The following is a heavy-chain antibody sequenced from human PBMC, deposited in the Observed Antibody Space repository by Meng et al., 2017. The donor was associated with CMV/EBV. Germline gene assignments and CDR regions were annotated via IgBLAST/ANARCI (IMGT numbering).Heavy chain of an antibody. CDR1: VFTFSDYS. CDR2: ISSSSSYT. CDR3: ARAGVAAAGTFGY. Sequence: QVPLGSAGVAMANPGGSLRPSWSASVFTFSDYSRSWIRQLPGKGLEVVSYISSSSSYTNYADSVKGRFTISRDNAKNSLYLQMNSLRAEDTAVYYCARAGVAAAGTFGYWGQGTLVTVSS. J-gene: IGHJ4*02. V-gene: IGHV3-11*05. D-gene: IGHD6-13*01.